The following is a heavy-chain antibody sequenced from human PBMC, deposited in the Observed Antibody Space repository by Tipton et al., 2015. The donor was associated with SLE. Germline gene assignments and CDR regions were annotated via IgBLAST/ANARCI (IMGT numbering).Heavy chain of an antibody. V-gene: IGHV4-59*12. D-gene: IGHD3-22*01. CDR2: IYYSGST. J-gene: IGHJ4*02. Sequence: TLSLTCTVSGGSISSYYWSWIRQPPGKGLEWIGYIYYSGSTNYSPSLKSRVTISVDTSKNQFSLKLSSVTAADTAVYYCGGRITMIAPFDYWGQGTLVTVSS. CDR3: GGRITMIAPFDY. CDR1: GGSISSYY.